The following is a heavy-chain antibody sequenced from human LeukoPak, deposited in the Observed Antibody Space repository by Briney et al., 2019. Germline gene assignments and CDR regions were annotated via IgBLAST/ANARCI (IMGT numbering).Heavy chain of an antibody. CDR1: GGSISSGSYY. Sequence: PSQTLSLTCTVSGGSISSGSYYWGWIRQPAGKGLEWIGRIYTSGSTNYNPSLKSRVTISVDTSKNQFSLKLSSVTAADTAVYYCASLADYDFWSGPSFDYWGQGTLVTVSS. J-gene: IGHJ4*02. CDR3: ASLADYDFWSGPSFDY. D-gene: IGHD3-3*01. V-gene: IGHV4-61*02. CDR2: IYTSGST.